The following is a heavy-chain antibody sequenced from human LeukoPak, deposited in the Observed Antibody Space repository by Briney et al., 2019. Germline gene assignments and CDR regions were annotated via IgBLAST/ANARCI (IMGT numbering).Heavy chain of an antibody. CDR2: ISAYNGNT. CDR3: ASSQAAYSYGDGYYFDY. CDR1: GYTFTSYG. J-gene: IGHJ4*02. D-gene: IGHD5-18*01. V-gene: IGHV1-18*01. Sequence: ASVKVSCKASGYTFTSYGISWVRQAPGQGLEWMGWISAYNGNTNYAQKLQGRVTMTTDTSTSTAYMELSSLRSEDTAVYYCASSQAAYSYGDGYYFDYWGQGTLVTVSS.